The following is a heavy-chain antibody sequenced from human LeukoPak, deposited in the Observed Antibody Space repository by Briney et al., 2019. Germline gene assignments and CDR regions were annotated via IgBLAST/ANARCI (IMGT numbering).Heavy chain of an antibody. CDR3: ARVRSGSSAGNYGMDV. D-gene: IGHD1-26*01. CDR2: INSDGSST. J-gene: IGHJ6*02. V-gene: IGHV3-74*01. CDR1: GFTFSGSA. Sequence: GGSLRLSCAASGFTFSGSAMHWVRQAPGKGLVWVSRINSDGSSTNYADSVKGRFTISRDNAKNTLYLQMNSLRVEDTAVYYCARVRSGSSAGNYGMDVWGQGTTVTVSS.